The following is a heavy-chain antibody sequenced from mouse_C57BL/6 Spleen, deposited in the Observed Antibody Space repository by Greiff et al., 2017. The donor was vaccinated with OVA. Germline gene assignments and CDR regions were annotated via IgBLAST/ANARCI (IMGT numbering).Heavy chain of an antibody. CDR3: VRHNWDAGYFDV. J-gene: IGHJ1*03. V-gene: IGHV10-1*01. CDR1: GFSFNTYA. D-gene: IGHD4-1*01. CDR2: IRSKSNNYAT. Sequence: EVMLVESGGGLVQPKGSLKLSCAASGFSFNTYAMNWVRQAPGKGLEWVARIRSKSNNYATYYADSVKDRFTISRDDSESMLYLQMNNLKTEDTAMYYCVRHNWDAGYFDVWGTGTTVTVSS.